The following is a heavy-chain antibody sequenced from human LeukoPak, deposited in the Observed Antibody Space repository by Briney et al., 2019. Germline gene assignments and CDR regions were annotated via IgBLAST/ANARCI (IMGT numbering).Heavy chain of an antibody. V-gene: IGHV4-30-4*08. CDR1: GGSMRSGDYY. D-gene: IGHD3-10*01. Sequence: SETLSLTCTVSGGSMRSGDYYWSWIRQPPGKGLEWIGYIYYSGSTYYNPSLKSRVTISVDTSKNQFSLKLSSVTAADTAVYYCARDNHGSGIIFDYWGQGTLVTVSS. CDR2: IYYSGST. J-gene: IGHJ4*02. CDR3: ARDNHGSGIIFDY.